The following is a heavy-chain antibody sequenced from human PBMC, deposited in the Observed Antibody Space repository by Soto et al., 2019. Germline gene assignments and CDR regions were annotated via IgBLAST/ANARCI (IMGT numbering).Heavy chain of an antibody. CDR3: GRSNYYDSLDH. Sequence: ASVKVSCKASGYTFTGYGISWMRQAPGQGLEWMGRIGGYNGDTNYAPKVQGRVTMTSDKSTSTAYMELRSLTSDDTAVYYCGRSNYYDSLDHWGQGTLVTVSS. V-gene: IGHV1-18*04. D-gene: IGHD3-22*01. CDR2: IGGYNGDT. CDR1: GYTFTGYG. J-gene: IGHJ4*02.